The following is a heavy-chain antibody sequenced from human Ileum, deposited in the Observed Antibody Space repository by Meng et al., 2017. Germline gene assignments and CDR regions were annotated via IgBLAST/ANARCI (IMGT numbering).Heavy chain of an antibody. CDR3: ASGIAVAGDIDY. D-gene: IGHD6-19*01. V-gene: IGHV4-34*01. CDR2: INHSGST. Sequence: SETLSLTCAVYGGSFSGYYWSWIRQPPGKGLEWIGEINHSGSTNYNPSLKSRVTISVDTSKNQFSLKLSSVTAADTAVYYCASGIAVAGDIDYWGQGTLVPSPQ. CDR1: GGSFSGYY. J-gene: IGHJ4*02.